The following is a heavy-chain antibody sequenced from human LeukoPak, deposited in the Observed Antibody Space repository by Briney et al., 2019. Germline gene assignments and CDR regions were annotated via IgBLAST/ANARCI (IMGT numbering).Heavy chain of an antibody. J-gene: IGHJ6*04. CDR2: IYYSGST. Sequence: SQTLSLTCTVSGGSISSGDYYWSWIRQPPGKGLEWIGYIYYSGSTYYNPSLKSRVTISVDTSKNQFSLKLSSVTAADTAVYYCAREGAGTDKGGMDVWGKGTTVTVFS. D-gene: IGHD1/OR15-1a*01. CDR3: AREGAGTDKGGMDV. CDR1: GGSISSGDYY. V-gene: IGHV4-30-4*01.